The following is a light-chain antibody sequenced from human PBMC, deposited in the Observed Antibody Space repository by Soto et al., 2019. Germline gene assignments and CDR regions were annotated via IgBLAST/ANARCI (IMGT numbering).Light chain of an antibody. CDR1: QGITNR. CDR2: EAS. Sequence: DIQMTQSPSSLSASAGQRVTITCRASQGITNRLAWYQQKPGKAPKLLIYEASSLQSGVPSRISGSGSGTDFTLNISSLQPEDFATYYCQQANSFPITFGQGTRLEIK. V-gene: IGKV1D-12*01. CDR3: QQANSFPIT. J-gene: IGKJ5*01.